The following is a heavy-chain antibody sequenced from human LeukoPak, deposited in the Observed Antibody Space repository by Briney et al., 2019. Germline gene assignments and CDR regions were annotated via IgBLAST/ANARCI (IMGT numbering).Heavy chain of an antibody. J-gene: IGHJ4*02. CDR1: GGSISSSSYY. Sequence: SETLSLTCTVSGGSISSSSYYWGWIRQPPGKGLEWIGSIYYSGSTYYNPSLKSRVTISVDTSKNQFSLKLSSVTAADTAVYYCARHGLGGSYYPFDYWGQGTLVTVSS. V-gene: IGHV4-39*01. CDR2: IYYSGST. CDR3: ARHGLGGSYYPFDY. D-gene: IGHD1-26*01.